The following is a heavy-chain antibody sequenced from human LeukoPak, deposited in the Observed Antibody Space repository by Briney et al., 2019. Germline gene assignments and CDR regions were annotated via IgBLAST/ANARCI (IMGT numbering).Heavy chain of an antibody. J-gene: IGHJ6*02. D-gene: IGHD3-3*01. CDR2: IYPGDSDT. CDR1: GYSFTSYW. CDR3: ARLGYDFWSGYFQKAFYYYYYGMDV. V-gene: IGHV5-51*01. Sequence: GEPLKISCKGSGYSFTSYWIGWVRQMPGKGLEWMGIIYPGDSDTRYSPSFQGQVTISADKSISTAYLQWSSLKASDTAMYYCARLGYDFWSGYFQKAFYYYYYGMDVWGQGTMVTVSS.